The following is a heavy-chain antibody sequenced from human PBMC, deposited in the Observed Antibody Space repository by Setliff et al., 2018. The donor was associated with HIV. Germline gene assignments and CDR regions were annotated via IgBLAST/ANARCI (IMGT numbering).Heavy chain of an antibody. J-gene: IGHJ4*02. Sequence: PGGSLRLSCEASGFTLSQYDMNWVRQAPGKGLEWLSYISNTAGTIYYADSVKGRFTISRDTAKNSMYLQMNNLRVEDTAVYYCTRDFSRAVAVFEKWGPGTQVTVS. CDR1: GFTLSQYD. CDR3: TRDFSRAVAVFEK. CDR2: ISNTAGTI. D-gene: IGHD6-19*01. V-gene: IGHV3-48*01.